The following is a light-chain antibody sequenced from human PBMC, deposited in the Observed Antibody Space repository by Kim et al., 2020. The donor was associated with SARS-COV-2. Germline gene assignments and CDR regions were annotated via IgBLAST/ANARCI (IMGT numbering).Light chain of an antibody. CDR2: AAT. Sequence: SVGDRVTITCRTSKRISTHLNWYQQKPRKGAELLIYAATNLQSGVPSRFSGSGSGTEFTLTIRALQPEDSATYYCQQAYSSSQITFGQGTRLEIK. CDR3: QQAYSSSQIT. J-gene: IGKJ5*01. CDR1: KRISTH. V-gene: IGKV1-39*01.